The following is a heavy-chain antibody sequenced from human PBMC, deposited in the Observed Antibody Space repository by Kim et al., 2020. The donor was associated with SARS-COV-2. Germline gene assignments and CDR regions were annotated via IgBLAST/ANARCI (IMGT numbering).Heavy chain of an antibody. CDR2: ISGSGGST. J-gene: IGHJ2*01. Sequence: GGSLRLSCAASGFTFSTYAMRWVRQAPGKGLEWVSGISGSGGSTYYADSGRGRFTISRDNSKNTLFLQMSSLTADDTAVYYCARTRCCSGSCCFVYFWGR. V-gene: IGHV3-23*01. CDR3: ARTRCCSGSCCFVYF. CDR1: GFTFSTYA. D-gene: IGHD2-2*01.